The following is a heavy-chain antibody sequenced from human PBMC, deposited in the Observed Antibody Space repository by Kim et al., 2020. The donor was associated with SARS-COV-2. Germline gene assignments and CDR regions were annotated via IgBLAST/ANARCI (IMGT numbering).Heavy chain of an antibody. J-gene: IGHJ4*02. Sequence: GGSLILSCVASGFTFSSSNMNWVRQAPGKGLEWVSHISTTSITYYADSVKGRFTISRDNARNSVYLQMYSLRDEDTAVYYCARDWQWQRDYWGQGALVTVSS. CDR2: ISTTSIT. CDR1: GFTFSSSN. D-gene: IGHD6-19*01. CDR3: ARDWQWQRDY. V-gene: IGHV3-48*02.